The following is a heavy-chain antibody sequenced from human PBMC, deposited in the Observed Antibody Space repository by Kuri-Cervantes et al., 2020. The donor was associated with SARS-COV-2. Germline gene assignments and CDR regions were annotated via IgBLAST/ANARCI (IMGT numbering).Heavy chain of an antibody. Sequence: SETLSLTCTVSGGSISSYYWSWIRQPPGKGLEWIGHIYYSGSTNYNPSLKSRVTISVDTSKNQFSLKLSSVTAADTAVYYCAREGSSSWYRTKGGYFDYWGQGTLVTVSS. D-gene: IGHD6-13*01. V-gene: IGHV4-59*12. CDR1: GGSISSYY. J-gene: IGHJ4*02. CDR2: IYYSGST. CDR3: AREGSSSWYRTKGGYFDY.